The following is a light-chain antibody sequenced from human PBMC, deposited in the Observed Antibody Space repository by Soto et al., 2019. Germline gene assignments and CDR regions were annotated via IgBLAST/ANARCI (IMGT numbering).Light chain of an antibody. CDR3: SSYTNINTRACV. CDR2: EVS. J-gene: IGLJ1*01. V-gene: IGLV2-14*01. CDR1: NSDVGGFNY. Sequence: QSALTQPASVSGSPGQSITISCTGTNSDVGGFNYVSWYQQHPGKAPKLMIYEVSNRPSGVSNRFSGSKSGNTASLTISGLQAEDEAEYYCSSYTNINTRACVFGTGTKVTVL.